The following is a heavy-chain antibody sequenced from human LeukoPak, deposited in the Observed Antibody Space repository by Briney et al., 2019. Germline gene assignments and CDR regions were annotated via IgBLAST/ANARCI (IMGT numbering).Heavy chain of an antibody. Sequence: SETLSRTGSVSSGSGRGNNYSWAWPRQAPGKGLGWGGGLDDSTKTYHNRSIQSPLTMPVDTSTHHSSLNLTSEAAAHTSVYYCARRLRIGAAEWFDPWGQGIMVTLSS. V-gene: IGHV4-39*02. J-gene: IGHJ5*02. CDR3: ARRLRIGAAEWFDP. D-gene: IGHD2-15*01. CDR1: SGSGRGNNYS. CDR2: LDDSTKT.